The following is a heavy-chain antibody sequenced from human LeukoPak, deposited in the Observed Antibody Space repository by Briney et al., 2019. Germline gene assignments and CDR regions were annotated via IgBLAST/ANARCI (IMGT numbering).Heavy chain of an antibody. Sequence: EPSETLSLTCTVSGYSISSGYYWGWIRQPPGKGLEWIGSIYHSGSTYYNPSLKSRVTISVDTSKNQFSLKLSSVTAADTAVYYCANFYYYDSSGYLDYWGQGTLVTVSS. CDR2: IYHSGST. CDR3: ANFYYYDSSGYLDY. V-gene: IGHV4-38-2*02. CDR1: GYSISSGYY. D-gene: IGHD3-22*01. J-gene: IGHJ4*02.